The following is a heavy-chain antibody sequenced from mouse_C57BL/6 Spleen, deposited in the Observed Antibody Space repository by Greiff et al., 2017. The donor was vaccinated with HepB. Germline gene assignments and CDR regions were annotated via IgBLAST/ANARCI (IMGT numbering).Heavy chain of an antibody. D-gene: IGHD1-1*01. J-gene: IGHJ2*01. CDR2: IDPSDSET. CDR3: ARVYGSSYYFDY. Sequence: VQLQQPGAELVRPGSSVKLSCKASGYTFTSYWMHWVKQRPIQGLEWIGNIDPSDSETHYNQKFKDKATLTVDKSSSTAYMQLSSLTSEDSAVYYCARVYGSSYYFDYWGQGTTLTVSS. V-gene: IGHV1-52*01. CDR1: GYTFTSYW.